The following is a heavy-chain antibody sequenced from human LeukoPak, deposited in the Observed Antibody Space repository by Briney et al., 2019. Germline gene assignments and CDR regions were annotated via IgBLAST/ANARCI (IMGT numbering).Heavy chain of an antibody. D-gene: IGHD6-13*01. V-gene: IGHV4-59*01. J-gene: IGHJ4*02. CDR2: MYYSGST. CDR3: ASGTGIAAAGDDY. CDR1: GGSMSNNY. Sequence: SETLSLTCAVSGGSMSNNYWSWIRQPPGKGLEWIGYMYYSGSTDYNPSLKSRVTISGDTSKNQFSLKLSSVTAADTAVYYCASGTGIAAAGDDYWGQGTLVTVSS.